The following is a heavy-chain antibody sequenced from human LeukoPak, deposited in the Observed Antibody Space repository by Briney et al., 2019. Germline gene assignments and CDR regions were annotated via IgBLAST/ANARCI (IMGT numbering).Heavy chain of an antibody. CDR2: IYYYGST. D-gene: IGHD5-24*01. Sequence: SETLSLTCTVSGYSISSSYYWGWIRRPPGKGLEWIGSIYYYGSTYYSPSLKSRVAISVDTSKNQFSLKLSSVTAADTAVYYCARDRGDGYNFDYYYMDVWGKGTTVTVSS. J-gene: IGHJ6*03. V-gene: IGHV4-38-2*02. CDR1: GYSISSSYY. CDR3: ARDRGDGYNFDYYYMDV.